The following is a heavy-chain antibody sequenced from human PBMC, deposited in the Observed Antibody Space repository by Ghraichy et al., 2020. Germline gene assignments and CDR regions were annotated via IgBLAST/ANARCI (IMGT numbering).Heavy chain of an antibody. CDR1: GGSFMSSSYY. Sequence: SETLSLTCTVSGGSFMSSSYYWGWIRQPPGKGLEWIGNIFYSGSTYYNPSLKSRVTISVDTSQNQFSLKVRSVTAADTAVYYCARHPTPGTMQRIDCWGQGTLVTVSS. CDR3: ARHPTPGTMQRIDC. V-gene: IGHV4-39*01. D-gene: IGHD2-2*01. CDR2: IFYSGST. J-gene: IGHJ4*02.